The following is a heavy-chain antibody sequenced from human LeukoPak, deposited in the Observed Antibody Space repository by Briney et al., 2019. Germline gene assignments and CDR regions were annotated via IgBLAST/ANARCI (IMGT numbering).Heavy chain of an antibody. CDR1: GDTFTSYA. CDR2: INTYTGNP. D-gene: IGHD3-22*01. J-gene: IGHJ4*02. V-gene: IGHV7-4-1*02. CDR3: ARWDYDSSGYALYYFDY. Sequence: GASVKVSCNASGDTFTSYAMNWVRQAPGQGLEWMGWINTYTGNPTYAQGFTGRFVFSLDTSVSTAYLQISSLKAEDTAVYYCARWDYDSSGYALYYFDYWGQGTLVTVSS.